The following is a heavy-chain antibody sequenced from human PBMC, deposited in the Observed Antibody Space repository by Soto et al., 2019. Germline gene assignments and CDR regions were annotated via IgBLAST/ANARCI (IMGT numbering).Heavy chain of an antibody. Sequence: ASVKVSCKASGYTLTSYAMHWVRQAPGQRLEWMGWINAGNGNTKYSQKFQGRVTITRDTSASTAYMELSSLRSEDTAVYYCARARSWLPTDYYYMDVWGKGTTVTVSS. V-gene: IGHV1-3*01. CDR3: ARARSWLPTDYYYMDV. D-gene: IGHD5-12*01. J-gene: IGHJ6*03. CDR1: GYTLTSYA. CDR2: INAGNGNT.